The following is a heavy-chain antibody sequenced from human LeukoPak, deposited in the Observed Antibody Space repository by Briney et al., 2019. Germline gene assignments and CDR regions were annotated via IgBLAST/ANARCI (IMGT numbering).Heavy chain of an antibody. J-gene: IGHJ4*02. V-gene: IGHV5-51*01. CDR3: ARQGGGSTWYTY. CDR1: GYSFTNYW. D-gene: IGHD6-13*01. CDR2: IYPGDSDT. Sequence: GESLKISCKGSGYSFTNYWIAWGRQMPGKGLEWMGVIYPGDSDTRYSASFQGQVTISADKSITTAYLQWSSLKASDTAMYYCARQGGGSTWYTYWGPGTLVTVSS.